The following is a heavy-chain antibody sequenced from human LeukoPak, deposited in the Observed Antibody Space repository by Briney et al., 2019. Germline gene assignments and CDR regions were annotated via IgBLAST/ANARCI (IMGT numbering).Heavy chain of an antibody. Sequence: GESLKISSKGSGYSFTSYWIGWVRQMPGKGLEWMGIIYPGDSDTRNSPSFKGQVTISADRSISTAYLQWSSLKASDTAIYYCVAKTGAFDIWGQGTMVTVSS. CDR3: VAKTGAFDI. CDR2: IYPGDSDT. J-gene: IGHJ3*02. CDR1: GYSFTSYW. V-gene: IGHV5-51*01.